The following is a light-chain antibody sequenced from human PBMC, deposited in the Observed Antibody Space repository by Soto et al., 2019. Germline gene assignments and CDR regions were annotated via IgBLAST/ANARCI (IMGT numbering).Light chain of an antibody. CDR2: AAS. V-gene: IGKV3-20*01. J-gene: IGKJ2*01. CDR3: QQQGT. Sequence: EIVLTQSPGTLSLSPGERATLSCRASQSLSSSYVVWYQQKPGQAPRLLIYAASRRATGIPDRFSGSGSATEYTLTISRLEPEDFAVYSCQQQGTFGQGTKLEIK. CDR1: QSLSSSY.